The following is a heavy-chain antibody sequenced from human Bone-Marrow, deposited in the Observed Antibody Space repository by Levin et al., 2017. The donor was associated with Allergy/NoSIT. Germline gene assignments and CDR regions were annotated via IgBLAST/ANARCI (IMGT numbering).Heavy chain of an antibody. V-gene: IGHV1-46*01. CDR3: ARLFRRFGQLAQADWYFDL. CDR1: GYSITSYY. CDR2: VNPSGSDT. Sequence: GESLKISCQASGYSITSYYIHWVRQAPGQGLEWMGLVNPSGSDTNYAQKFQGRVTMTTDTSTNTVYMELSRLTSEDTAVYYCARLFRRFGQLAQADWYFDLWGRGTLITVSS. J-gene: IGHJ2*01. D-gene: IGHD3-10*01.